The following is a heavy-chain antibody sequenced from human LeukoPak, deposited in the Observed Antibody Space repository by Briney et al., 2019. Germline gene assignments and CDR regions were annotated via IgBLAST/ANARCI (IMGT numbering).Heavy chain of an antibody. V-gene: IGHV3-30*19. D-gene: IGHD2-2*01. CDR1: GFTFSSYG. J-gene: IGHJ4*02. Sequence: GGSLRLSCAASGFTFSSYGMHWVRQAPGKGLEWVAVIWYDGTNKYYADSVKGRFTISRDSSKNTLYLQMNSLRSEDTAVYYCARAGDCSSTSCEGAIDYWGQGTLVTVSS. CDR3: ARAGDCSSTSCEGAIDY. CDR2: IWYDGTNK.